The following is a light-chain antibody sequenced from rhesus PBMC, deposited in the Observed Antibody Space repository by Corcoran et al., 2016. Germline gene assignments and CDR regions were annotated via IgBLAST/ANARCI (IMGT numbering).Light chain of an antibody. CDR3: VQAIAFPYS. J-gene: IGKJ2*01. Sequence: DIVMTQTPLSLPITPGEPASISCRSSQSLLHSNGNTYLHWYLPKPGQSPQLRSYGGSHRASGVPDRFSGSGSGTDFTLKISKVEAEDVGVYYCVQAIAFPYSFGQGTKVEIK. CDR2: GGS. CDR1: QSLLHSNGNTY. V-gene: IGKV2-72*01.